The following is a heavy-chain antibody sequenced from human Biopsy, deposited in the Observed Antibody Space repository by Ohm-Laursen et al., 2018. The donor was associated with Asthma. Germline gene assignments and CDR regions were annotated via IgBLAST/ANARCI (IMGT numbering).Heavy chain of an antibody. J-gene: IGHJ4*02. CDR3: ARRGGVRRYFDY. D-gene: IGHD3-16*01. V-gene: IGHV4-30-4*01. CDR1: GGSISSGAYY. CDR2: IYYIGST. Sequence: TLSLTCTVSGGSISSGAYYWSWVRQPPGKGLEWIGYIYYIGSTYYNPSLKSRVAIPLDTSKNQFSLKLSSVTAADTAVYFCARRGGVRRYFDYWGQRTLVTVSS.